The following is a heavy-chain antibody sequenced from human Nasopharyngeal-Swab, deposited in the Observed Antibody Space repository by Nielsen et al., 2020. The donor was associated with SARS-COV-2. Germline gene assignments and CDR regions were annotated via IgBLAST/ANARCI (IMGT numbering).Heavy chain of an antibody. CDR2: IYYSGST. V-gene: IGHV4-59*13. D-gene: IGHD6-13*01. CDR1: GGSISSYY. CDR3: AREDSSSWSNWFDP. Sequence: SETLSLTCTVSGGSISSYYWSWIRQPPGKGLEWIGYIYYSGSTNYNPSLKSRATISVDASKNQFSLKLSSVTAADTAVYYCAREDSSSWSNWFDPWGQGTLVTVSS. J-gene: IGHJ5*02.